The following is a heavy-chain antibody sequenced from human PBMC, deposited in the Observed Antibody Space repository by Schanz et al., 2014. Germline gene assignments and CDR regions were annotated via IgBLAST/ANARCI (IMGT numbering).Heavy chain of an antibody. CDR1: GGSFSAYY. D-gene: IGHD3-10*01. CDR3: ATSKKYHYASGSYRGNYYATDV. J-gene: IGHJ6*02. Sequence: QLHQWGAGLLKPSETLSLTCAVSGGSFSAYYWGWIRQPPGKGLECIGTSHYSGTTHYNPSLLSRVTXXAAPYKTLSSRRLTSLTAADTALYYCATSKKYHYASGSYRGNYYATDVGGQGTTVTVSS. CDR2: SHYSGTT. V-gene: IGHV4-34*01.